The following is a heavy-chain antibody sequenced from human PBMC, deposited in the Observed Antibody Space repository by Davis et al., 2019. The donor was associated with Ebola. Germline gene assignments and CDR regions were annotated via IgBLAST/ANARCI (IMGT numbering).Heavy chain of an antibody. V-gene: IGHV5-51*01. CDR1: GYTFTTYW. J-gene: IGHJ4*02. CDR2: IFPGDSDT. Sequence: GESLKISCKVSGYTFTTYWIVWVRQMPEKGLECMGIIFPGDSDTRYSPSFQGQVTISADKSISTAYLQWSSLKASDTAMYYCARGTDGYNPGGYFDSWGQGTLVTVSS. CDR3: ARGTDGYNPGGYFDS. D-gene: IGHD5-24*01.